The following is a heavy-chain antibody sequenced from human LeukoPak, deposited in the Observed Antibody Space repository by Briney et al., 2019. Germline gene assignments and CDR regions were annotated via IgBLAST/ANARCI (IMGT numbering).Heavy chain of an antibody. V-gene: IGHV1-2*02. CDR3: ARMRARAAPFDY. CDR2: INPNSGGT. J-gene: IGHJ4*02. D-gene: IGHD2-15*01. CDR1: GYTFTGYY. Sequence: ASVKVSCKASGYTFTGYYMHWVRRAPGQGLEWMGWINPNSGGTNYAQKFQGRVTMTRDTSISTAYMELSRLRSDDTAVYYCARMRARAAPFDYWGQGTLVTVSS.